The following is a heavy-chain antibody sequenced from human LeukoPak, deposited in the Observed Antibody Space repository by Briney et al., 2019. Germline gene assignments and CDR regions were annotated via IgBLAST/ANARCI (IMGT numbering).Heavy chain of an antibody. V-gene: IGHV5-51*01. Sequence: GESLKISCKGSGYSFTSYWIGWVRQMPGKGLEYKGIIYPGDYDTRYSPSFQGHVTISADKSISTAFLQWSSLKASDTAMYYCATLYSSTWPIYWGQGTLVTVSS. CDR2: IYPGDYDT. CDR1: GYSFTSYW. CDR3: ATLYSSTWPIY. J-gene: IGHJ4*02. D-gene: IGHD6-13*01.